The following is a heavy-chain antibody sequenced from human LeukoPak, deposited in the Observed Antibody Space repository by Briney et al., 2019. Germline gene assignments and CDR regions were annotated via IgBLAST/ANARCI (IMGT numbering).Heavy chain of an antibody. V-gene: IGHV1-18*01. Sequence: ASVKVSCAASGYTFTSYGISWVRQAPGRGLEWMGWISAYNGNTNYAQKLQGRVTMTTDTSTSTAYMELRSLRSDDTAVYYCARDLGWRDSSGSSDYWGQGTLVTVSS. CDR3: ARDLGWRDSSGSSDY. CDR1: GYTFTSYG. D-gene: IGHD3-22*01. CDR2: ISAYNGNT. J-gene: IGHJ4*02.